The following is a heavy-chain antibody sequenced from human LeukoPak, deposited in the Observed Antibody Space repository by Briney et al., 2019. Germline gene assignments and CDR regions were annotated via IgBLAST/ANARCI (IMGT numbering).Heavy chain of an antibody. CDR2: ISSSGSTI. J-gene: IGHJ5*02. V-gene: IGHV3-48*03. Sequence: PGGSLRLSCAASGFTFSSYEMNWVRQAPGKGLEWVSYISSSGSTIYYADSVKGRFTISRDNAKNSLYLQMNSLRAEDTAVYYCARGYCSSTSCYVDPWGQGTLVTVSS. CDR3: ARGYCSSTSCYVDP. CDR1: GFTFSSYE. D-gene: IGHD2-2*01.